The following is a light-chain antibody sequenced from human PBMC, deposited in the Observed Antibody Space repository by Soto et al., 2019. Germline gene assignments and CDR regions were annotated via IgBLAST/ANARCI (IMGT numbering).Light chain of an antibody. V-gene: IGKV3-20*01. Sequence: EIVLTQSPGTLSLSPGERASLSCRASQSVTSNYLAWYQQKPGQAPRLLIYGASSRATGIPDRFSGSGSATDFTLTISRLEPDDFAVYYCQQYASSYTFGQGTNLEIK. CDR3: QQYASSYT. CDR2: GAS. CDR1: QSVTSNY. J-gene: IGKJ2*01.